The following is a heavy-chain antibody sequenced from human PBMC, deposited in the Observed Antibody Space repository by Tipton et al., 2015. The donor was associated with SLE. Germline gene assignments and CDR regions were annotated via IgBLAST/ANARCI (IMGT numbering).Heavy chain of an antibody. CDR1: GGSMSSSHDF. J-gene: IGHJ4*02. Sequence: LRLSCTVSGGSMSSSHDFWGWIRQPPGKGLQWIGTMFYGDSGSAYYSPSLKSRVTISLDTSKNQFSLKLNSVTAADTAVYYCARDQRGSGSFGYWGQGTLVTVSS. V-gene: IGHV4-39*07. CDR2: MFYGDSGSA. CDR3: ARDQRGSGSFGY. D-gene: IGHD1-26*01.